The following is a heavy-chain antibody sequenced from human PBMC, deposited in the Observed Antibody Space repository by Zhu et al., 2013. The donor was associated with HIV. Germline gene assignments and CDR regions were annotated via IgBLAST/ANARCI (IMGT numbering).Heavy chain of an antibody. J-gene: IGHJ3*01. Sequence: LVQSGAEVKKPGASVKVSCRASSSIINHMYVNWVRLVPREGLEWMGWINPKSGATNSARRLHDRVTMTTNTSINTVYMELRGLLYDDTGLYFCASDLWEKALDVWGPGTVVTVSS. V-gene: IGHV1-2*02. CDR3: ASDLWEKALDV. D-gene: IGHD1-26*01. CDR1: SSIINHMY. CDR2: INPKSGAT.